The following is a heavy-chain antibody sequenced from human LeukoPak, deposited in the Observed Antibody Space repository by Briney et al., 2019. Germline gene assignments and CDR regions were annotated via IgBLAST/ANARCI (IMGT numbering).Heavy chain of an antibody. CDR2: ISGSGGST. D-gene: IGHD3-10*01. CDR1: GFTFSSYA. V-gene: IGHV3-23*01. CDR3: AKVWGSGSYSPYYFDY. Sequence: PGGSLRLSCAASGFTFSSYAMSWVRQAPGKGLEWVSAISGSGGSTYYAGSVKGRFAISRDNSKNTLYLQMNSLRAEDTAVYYCAKVWGSGSYSPYYFDYWGQGTLVTVSS. J-gene: IGHJ4*02.